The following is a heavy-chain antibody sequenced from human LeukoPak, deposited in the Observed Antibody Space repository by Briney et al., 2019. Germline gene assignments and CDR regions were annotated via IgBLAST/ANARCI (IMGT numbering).Heavy chain of an antibody. CDR2: IYYSGST. J-gene: IGHJ2*01. D-gene: IGHD1-26*01. Sequence: PSETLSLTCTVSGGSISSSSYYWGWIRQPPGKGLEWIGSIYYSGSTYYNPSLKSRVTISVDTSKNQFSLKLSSVTAADTAVYYCARDRGSYLYWYFDLWGRGTLVTVSS. CDR1: GGSISSSSYY. V-gene: IGHV4-39*07. CDR3: ARDRGSYLYWYFDL.